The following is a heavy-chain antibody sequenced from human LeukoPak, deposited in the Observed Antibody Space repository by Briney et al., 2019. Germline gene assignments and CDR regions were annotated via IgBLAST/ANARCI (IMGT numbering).Heavy chain of an antibody. D-gene: IGHD3-16*01. CDR3: ARGEFYYDL. J-gene: IGHJ4*02. V-gene: IGHV1-18*04. CDR2: ISTFNGYT. CDR1: GYIFTSNS. Sequence: VASVSVSCKPSGYIFTSNSIIWVRQAPGQQLEWMGWISTFNGYTKYAQNLQGRVTMTRDTSTRTVYLEVRNLRSDDTAVYFCARGEFYYDLWGQGTLVTVSS.